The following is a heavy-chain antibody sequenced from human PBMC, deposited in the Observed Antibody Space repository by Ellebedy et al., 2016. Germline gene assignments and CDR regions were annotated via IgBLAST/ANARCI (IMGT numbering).Heavy chain of an antibody. Sequence: SVKVSCXASGGTFSSYAISWVRQAPGQGLEWMGGIIPIFGTANYAQKFQGRVTITADESTSTAYMELSSLRSEDTAVYYCAMSPSKLLWFGELERGNWFDPWGQGTLVTVSS. V-gene: IGHV1-69*13. CDR3: AMSPSKLLWFGELERGNWFDP. CDR1: GGTFSSYA. D-gene: IGHD3-10*01. J-gene: IGHJ5*02. CDR2: IIPIFGTA.